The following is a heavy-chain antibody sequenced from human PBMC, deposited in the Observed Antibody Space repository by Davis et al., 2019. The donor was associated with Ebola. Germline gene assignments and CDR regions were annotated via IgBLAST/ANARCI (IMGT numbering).Heavy chain of an antibody. CDR3: AREAEAFDH. J-gene: IGHJ4*02. Sequence: PGGSLRLSCAASGFTFSSYGMHWVRQAPGKGLEWVAVIWYDGSTKYYADSVKGRFTISRDNSKNMLYLQMNSLRVEDTAVFYCAREAEAFDHWGQGTLVTVSS. CDR2: IWYDGSTK. CDR1: GFTFSSYG. V-gene: IGHV3-33*01.